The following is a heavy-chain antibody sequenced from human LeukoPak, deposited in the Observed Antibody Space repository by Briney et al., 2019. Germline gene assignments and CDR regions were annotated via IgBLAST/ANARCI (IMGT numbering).Heavy chain of an antibody. Sequence: GGSLRLSCAASGFTFSSYGMHWVRQAPGKGLEWVAVIWYDGSNKYYADSVKGRFTISRDNSKNTLYLQMNSLRAEDTAVHYCASSILEGFGDHDAFDIRGQGTMVTVSS. V-gene: IGHV3-33*01. CDR3: ASSILEGFGDHDAFDI. CDR2: IWYDGSNK. CDR1: GFTFSSYG. D-gene: IGHD3-10*01. J-gene: IGHJ3*02.